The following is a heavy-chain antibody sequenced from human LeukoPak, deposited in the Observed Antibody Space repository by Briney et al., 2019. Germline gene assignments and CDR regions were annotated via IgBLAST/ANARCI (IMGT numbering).Heavy chain of an antibody. V-gene: IGHV4-34*01. Sequence: SETLSLTCAVYGGSFSGYYWSWIRQPPGKGLEWIGGINHSGSTNYNPSLKSRVTISVDTSKNQFSLKLSSVTAADTAVYYCARSKRGYSYGYSMGFDYWGQGTLVTVSS. CDR3: ARSKRGYSYGYSMGFDY. D-gene: IGHD5-18*01. J-gene: IGHJ4*02. CDR1: GGSFSGYY. CDR2: INHSGST.